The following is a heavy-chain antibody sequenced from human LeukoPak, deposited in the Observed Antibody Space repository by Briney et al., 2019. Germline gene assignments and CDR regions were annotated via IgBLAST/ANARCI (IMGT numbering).Heavy chain of an antibody. CDR2: IYYSGST. CDR1: GGSISSSSYY. Sequence: SETLSLTCTVSGGSISSSSYYWGWIRQPPGKGLEWIGSIYYSGSTYYNPSLKSRVTISVDTSKNQFSLKLSSVTAADTAVYYCARDRGSSGWYLLGQIDYWGQGTLVTVSS. V-gene: IGHV4-39*07. D-gene: IGHD6-19*01. CDR3: ARDRGSSGWYLLGQIDY. J-gene: IGHJ4*02.